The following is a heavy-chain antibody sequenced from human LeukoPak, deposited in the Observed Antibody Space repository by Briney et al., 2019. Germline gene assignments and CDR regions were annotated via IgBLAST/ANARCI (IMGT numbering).Heavy chain of an antibody. CDR3: ARVTITTMNAFDI. V-gene: IGHV1-2*02. CDR2: INPNSGGT. J-gene: IGHJ3*02. D-gene: IGHD4-11*01. CDR1: GYTFTFTGYY. Sequence: ASLKVSCKASGYTFTFTGYYMHWVRQAPGQGLEWMGWINPNSGGTNYEQKFQCRFTMTREPSISTAYMELSRLRSDDTAVYYCARVTITTMNAFDIWGQGTMVTVSS.